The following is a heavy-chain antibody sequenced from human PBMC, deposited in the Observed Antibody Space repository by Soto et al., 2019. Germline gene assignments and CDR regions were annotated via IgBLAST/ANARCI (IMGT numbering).Heavy chain of an antibody. D-gene: IGHD3-16*01. Sequence: GGSLRLSCAASGFNFDDYIIHWVRQRPGEGLEWVSLINWNGGRAYYADSVKGRFTISRDNAKNSLYLQMTGLRIEDTALYYCAKHMGGVSTSRYGMDVWGQGTMVTVSS. CDR3: AKHMGGVSTSRYGMDV. CDR2: INWNGGRA. V-gene: IGHV3-43*01. J-gene: IGHJ6*02. CDR1: GFNFDDYI.